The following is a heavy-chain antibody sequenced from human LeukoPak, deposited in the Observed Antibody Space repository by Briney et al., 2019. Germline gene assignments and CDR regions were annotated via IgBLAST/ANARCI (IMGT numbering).Heavy chain of an antibody. Sequence: SXKGXXYSFTSYWIGWVRRMPGKGGEXMGIIYPGDSDTRYSPSFPGQVTISADKSIRTAYLQWSSLKASDTAMYYCARADFGVVTIPFDYWGQGTLVTVSS. D-gene: IGHD3-3*01. J-gene: IGHJ4*02. CDR1: XYSFTSYW. CDR2: IYPGDSDT. V-gene: IGHV5-51*01. CDR3: ARADFGVVTIPFDY.